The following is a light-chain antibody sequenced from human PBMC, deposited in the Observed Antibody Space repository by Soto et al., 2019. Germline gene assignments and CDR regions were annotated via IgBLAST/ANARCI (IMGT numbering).Light chain of an antibody. J-gene: IGKJ2*01. CDR3: QQYGSSPYT. Sequence: EIVLTQSPGTLSLSPGEGATLSCRASQSVSSSFLAWYQQKPGQAPRLLIYGASSRATGIPDRFSGSGSGTDFTLTISRLEPEAFAVYYCQQYGSSPYTFGQGTKLEIK. V-gene: IGKV3-20*01. CDR2: GAS. CDR1: QSVSSSF.